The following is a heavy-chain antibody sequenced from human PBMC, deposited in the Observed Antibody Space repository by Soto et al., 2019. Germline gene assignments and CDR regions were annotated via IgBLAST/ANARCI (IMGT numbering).Heavy chain of an antibody. D-gene: IGHD4-17*01. Sequence: GSLRLSCAASGFTFRNYEMNWVRQAPGKGLEWVSYISNSGSTFYYADSVRGRFTISRDNAENSLYLQVNTLRAEDTAVYYCASWHLREHAYDIWGQGTAVTVSS. CDR2: ISNSGSTF. V-gene: IGHV3-48*03. CDR3: ASWHLREHAYDI. J-gene: IGHJ3*02. CDR1: GFTFRNYE.